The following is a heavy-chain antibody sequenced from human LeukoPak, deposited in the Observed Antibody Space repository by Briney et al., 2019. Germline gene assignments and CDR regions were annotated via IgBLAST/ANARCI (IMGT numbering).Heavy chain of an antibody. D-gene: IGHD3-22*01. CDR1: GFTFSSYA. CDR3: ARVRSLYSSGFYAFDI. J-gene: IGHJ3*02. CDR2: ISYGGSNK. Sequence: GGSLRLSCAASGFTFSSYAMSWVRQAPGKGLEWVAVISYGGSNKYYADSVKGRFTISRDNSKNTLYLQMNSLRAEDTAVYYCARVRSLYSSGFYAFDIWGQGTMVTVSS. V-gene: IGHV3-30-3*01.